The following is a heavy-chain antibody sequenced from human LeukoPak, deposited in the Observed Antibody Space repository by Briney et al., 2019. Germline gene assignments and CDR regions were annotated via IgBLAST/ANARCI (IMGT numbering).Heavy chain of an antibody. D-gene: IGHD4-11*01. CDR2: ISSSSSYI. Sequence: GSLRLSCAASGFTFSSYSMNWVRQAPGKGLEWVSSISSSSSYIYYADSVKGRFTISRDSAKNSLYLQMNSLRAEDTAVYYCAKEQVTRGAFDIWGQGTMVAVSS. V-gene: IGHV3-21*01. CDR1: GFTFSSYS. J-gene: IGHJ3*02. CDR3: AKEQVTRGAFDI.